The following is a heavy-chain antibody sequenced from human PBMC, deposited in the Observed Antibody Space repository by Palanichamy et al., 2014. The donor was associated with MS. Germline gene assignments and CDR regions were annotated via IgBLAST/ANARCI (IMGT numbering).Heavy chain of an antibody. Sequence: EVQLVESGGGLIQPGGSLRLSCAASGFNVSTNYMNWVRQAPGKGLEWVSLIYSGGGTYYAASVKGRFTISRDGSKNTLYLQMNSLRVEDTAVYFCARDGRGSASGGGWGQGTLVTVSS. V-gene: IGHV3-53*01. CDR3: ARDGRGSASGGG. J-gene: IGHJ4*02. D-gene: IGHD3-10*01. CDR1: GFNVSTNY. CDR2: IYSGGGT.